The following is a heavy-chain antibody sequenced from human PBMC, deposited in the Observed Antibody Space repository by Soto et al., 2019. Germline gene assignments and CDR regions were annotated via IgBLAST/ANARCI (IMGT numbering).Heavy chain of an antibody. V-gene: IGHV4-30-4*01. CDR1: GGSISSGDYY. Sequence: QVQLQESGPGLVKPSQTLSLTCTVSGGSISSGDYYWSWIRQPPGKGLEWIGYIYYSGSTYYNPSLECRVTLSVDSSKNQFSLKLSSVTAADTAVYYCARVTNSVGLCAFDIWGQGTMVTVSS. J-gene: IGHJ3*02. CDR3: ARVTNSVGLCAFDI. CDR2: IYYSGST. D-gene: IGHD1-1*01.